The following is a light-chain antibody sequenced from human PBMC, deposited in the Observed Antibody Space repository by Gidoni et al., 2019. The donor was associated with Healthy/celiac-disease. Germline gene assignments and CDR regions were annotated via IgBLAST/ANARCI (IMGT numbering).Light chain of an antibody. Sequence: SYVLTQPPSVSVAPGQTARITCGGNNIGRKSVHWYQQQPGQAPVLVVYDDSDRPSGIPERFSGSNSGNTATLTISRVEAGDEADYYCPVWDSSSDHPVVFGGGTKLTVL. CDR3: PVWDSSSDHPVV. J-gene: IGLJ2*01. CDR2: DDS. V-gene: IGLV3-21*02. CDR1: NIGRKS.